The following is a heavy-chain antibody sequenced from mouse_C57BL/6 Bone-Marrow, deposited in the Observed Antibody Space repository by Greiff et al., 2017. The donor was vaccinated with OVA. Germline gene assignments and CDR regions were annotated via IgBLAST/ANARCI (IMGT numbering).Heavy chain of an antibody. CDR1: GYSITSGYD. V-gene: IGHV3-1*01. J-gene: IGHJ1*03. D-gene: IGHD1-1*01. CDR2: ISYSGST. Sequence: EVQLQQSGPGLVKPSQSLSLTCTVTGYSITSGYDWHWIRHFPGNKLEWMGYISYSGSTNYNPSLKSRISITHDTSKNHFFLKLNSVTTEDTATYYCARGITSSWYFDVWGTGTTVTVSS. CDR3: ARGITSSWYFDV.